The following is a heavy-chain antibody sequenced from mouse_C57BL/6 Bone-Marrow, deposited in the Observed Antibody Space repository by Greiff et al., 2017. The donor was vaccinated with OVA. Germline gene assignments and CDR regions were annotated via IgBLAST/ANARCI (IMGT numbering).Heavy chain of an antibody. Sequence: VQLQQPGAELVRPGSSVKISCKASGYSFTGYYMNWVKQSPEKSLEWIGEINPSTGGTTYNQKFKAKATLTVDKSSSTAYMQLKSLTSEDSAVYYCARYYYGSSYCWYFDVWGTGTTVTVSS. D-gene: IGHD1-1*01. J-gene: IGHJ1*03. CDR3: ARYYYGSSYCWYFDV. CDR1: GYSFTGYY. V-gene: IGHV1-42*01. CDR2: INPSTGGT.